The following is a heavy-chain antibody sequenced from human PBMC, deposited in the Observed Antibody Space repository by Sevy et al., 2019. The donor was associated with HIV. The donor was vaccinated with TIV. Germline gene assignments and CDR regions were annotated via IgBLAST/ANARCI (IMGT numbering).Heavy chain of an antibody. D-gene: IGHD6-6*01. CDR2: IRSSSSYI. V-gene: IGHV3-21*01. J-gene: IGHJ5*02. CDR1: GFTFSSYS. Sequence: WGSLRLSCAASGFTFSSYSMNWVRQAPGKGLEWVSSIRSSSSYIYYADSVKGRFTISRDNAKNSLYLQMNSLRAEDTAVYYCARDRIAARTGGFWFDPWGQGTLVTVSS. CDR3: ARDRIAARTGGFWFDP.